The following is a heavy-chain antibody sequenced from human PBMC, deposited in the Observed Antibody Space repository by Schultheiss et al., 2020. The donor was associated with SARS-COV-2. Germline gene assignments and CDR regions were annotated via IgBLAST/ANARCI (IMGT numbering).Heavy chain of an antibody. CDR3: ARDRGYQLLHFDY. D-gene: IGHD2-2*01. Sequence: GGSLRLSCAASGFTFSSYAMHWVRQAPGKGLEWVAVITYDGSNKYYADSVKGRFTISRDNSKNTLYLQMNSLRAEDTAVYYCARDRGYQLLHFDYWGPGTLVTVSS. CDR1: GFTFSSYA. CDR2: ITYDGSNK. V-gene: IGHV3-30-3*01. J-gene: IGHJ4*02.